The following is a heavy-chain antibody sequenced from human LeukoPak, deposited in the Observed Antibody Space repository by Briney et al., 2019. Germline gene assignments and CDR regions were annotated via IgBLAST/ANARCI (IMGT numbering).Heavy chain of an antibody. Sequence: VASVKVSCKASGYTFTDYSIHWVRRAPGQGLEWMGSINPKSDVTNYAQKFQGRVTITRDTSISSGYMELTRLTSDDTAVYYCARADRLHGGPYLIGPWGQGTLVTVSS. J-gene: IGHJ5*02. CDR3: ARADRLHGGPYLIGP. CDR1: GYTFTDYS. D-gene: IGHD2-21*01. CDR2: INPKSDVT. V-gene: IGHV1-2*02.